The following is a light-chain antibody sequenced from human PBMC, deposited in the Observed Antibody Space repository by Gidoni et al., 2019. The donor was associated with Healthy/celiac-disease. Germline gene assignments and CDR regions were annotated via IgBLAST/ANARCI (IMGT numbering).Light chain of an antibody. CDR2: WAS. J-gene: IGKJ2*01. CDR1: QSVLYSSNNKNY. V-gene: IGKV4-1*01. CDR3: QHRNT. Sequence: DIVMTQSPDPLAVSLGERATINCKSSQSVLYSSNNKNYLAWYQQKPGQPPKLLIYWASTREAGVPDRFSGSGSGTDFTLTISSLQAEDVAVYYCQHRNTFGQGTKLEIK.